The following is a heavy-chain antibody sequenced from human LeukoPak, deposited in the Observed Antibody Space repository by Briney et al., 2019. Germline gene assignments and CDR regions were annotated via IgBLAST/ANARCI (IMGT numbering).Heavy chain of an antibody. CDR2: IHYSGNT. J-gene: IGHJ4*02. V-gene: IGHV4-30-4*01. CDR1: GGSSRSGDYF. CDR3: ARENNDYGGKKAFDY. D-gene: IGHD4-23*01. Sequence: SETLSLTCAVSGGSSRSGDYFWSWIRQPPGKGLEWIGHIHYSGNTYYNPSLKSRVSISVDTSKNQFSLKLSSVTAVDTAVYYCARENNDYGGKKAFDYWGQGTLVTVSS.